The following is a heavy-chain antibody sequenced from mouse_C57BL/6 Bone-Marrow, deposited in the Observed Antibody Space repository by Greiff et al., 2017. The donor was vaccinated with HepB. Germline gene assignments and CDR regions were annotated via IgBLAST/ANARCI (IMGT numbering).Heavy chain of an antibody. CDR3: AIEGDYDYDRDAWFAY. D-gene: IGHD2-4*01. CDR1: GYTFTSYW. CDR2: IYPGSGST. Sequence: QVQLQQPGAELVKPGASVKMSCKASGYTFTSYWITWVKQRPGQGLEWIGDIYPGSGSTNYNEKFKSKATLTVDTSSSTAYMQLSSLTSEDSAVYYCAIEGDYDYDRDAWFAYWGQGTLVTVSA. J-gene: IGHJ3*01. V-gene: IGHV1-55*01.